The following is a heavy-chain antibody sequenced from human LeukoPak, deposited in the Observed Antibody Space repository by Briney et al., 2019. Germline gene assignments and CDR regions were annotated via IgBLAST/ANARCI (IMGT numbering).Heavy chain of an antibody. D-gene: IGHD1-26*01. CDR3: AKVGWELPDLSEEYYFDY. Sequence: GGSLRLSCAASGFTFSSYAMSWVREAPGKGLEWVSAISGSGGSTYYADSVKGRFTISRDNSKNTLYLQMNSLRAEDTAVYYCAKVGWELPDLSEEYYFDYWGQGTLVTVSS. CDR1: GFTFSSYA. J-gene: IGHJ4*02. V-gene: IGHV3-23*01. CDR2: ISGSGGST.